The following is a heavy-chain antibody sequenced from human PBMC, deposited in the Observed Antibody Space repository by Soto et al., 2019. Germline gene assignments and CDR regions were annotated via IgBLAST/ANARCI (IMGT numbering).Heavy chain of an antibody. CDR1: GYTFTSYG. V-gene: IGHV1-18*01. Sequence: ASVKVSCKASGYTFTSYGISWVRQAPGQGLEWMGWISAYNGNTNYAQKLQGRVTMTTDTSTSTAYMELRSLRSDGTAVYYCARGTDSNYYYYYGMDVWGQGTTVTVSS. D-gene: IGHD3-22*01. CDR3: ARGTDSNYYYYYGMDV. J-gene: IGHJ6*02. CDR2: ISAYNGNT.